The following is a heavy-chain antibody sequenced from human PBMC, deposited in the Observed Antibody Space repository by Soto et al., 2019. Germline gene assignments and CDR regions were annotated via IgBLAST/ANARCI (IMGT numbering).Heavy chain of an antibody. CDR2: IYYSGST. CDR3: ARRATHYYDSTKGAFDT. V-gene: IGHV4-39*01. Sequence: SETLSLTCPVSGGSISSSSYYWGWIRQPPGKGLEWIGSIYYSGSTYYNPSLKSRVTISVDTSKNQFSLKLSSVTAADTAVYYCARRATHYYDSTKGAFDTWGQGTMVT. D-gene: IGHD3-22*01. J-gene: IGHJ3*02. CDR1: GGSISSSSYY.